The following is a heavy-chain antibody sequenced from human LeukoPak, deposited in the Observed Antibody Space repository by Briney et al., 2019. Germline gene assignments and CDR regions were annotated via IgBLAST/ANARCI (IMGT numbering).Heavy chain of an antibody. Sequence: GGSLRRSCAASGFTFSDYYMSWIRQAPGKGLEWVSYISSSSYTNYADSVKGRFTISRDNAKNSLYLQMNSLRAEDTAVYYCARVRYCSGGSCPTHFDYWGQGTLVTVSS. CDR1: GFTFSDYY. J-gene: IGHJ4*02. D-gene: IGHD2-15*01. CDR3: ARVRYCSGGSCPTHFDY. CDR2: ISSSSYT. V-gene: IGHV3-11*06.